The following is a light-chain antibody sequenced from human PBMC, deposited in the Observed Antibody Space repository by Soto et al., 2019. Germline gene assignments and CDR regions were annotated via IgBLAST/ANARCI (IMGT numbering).Light chain of an antibody. CDR2: GAS. CDR1: QSVSSSY. J-gene: IGKJ5*01. CDR3: KQYGSSPAT. Sequence: EIVLTQSPGTLSLSQGERATLSCRASQSVSSSYLAWYQKKPGQAPRILIYGASSRATGIPDRFSGMWSWTDFTLTISRLEPEDLAVYYCKQYGSSPATFGQGTRLEIK. V-gene: IGKV3-20*01.